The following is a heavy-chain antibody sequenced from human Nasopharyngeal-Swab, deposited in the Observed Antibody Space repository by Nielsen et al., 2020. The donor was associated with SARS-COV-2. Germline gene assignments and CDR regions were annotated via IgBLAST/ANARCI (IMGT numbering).Heavy chain of an antibody. V-gene: IGHV4-59*08. D-gene: IGHD3-16*02. CDR2: TYYTGST. J-gene: IGHJ4*02. CDR1: GGSIGTYY. Sequence: SETLSLTCTVSGGSIGTYYWSWIRQPPGKGLEWLGYTYYTGSTMYNPSLKGRVTLSVATSENQFSLRLTSVTAADSAVYYCARQDVSGSYRFMVYWGQGTLVTVSS. CDR3: ARQDVSGSYRFMVY.